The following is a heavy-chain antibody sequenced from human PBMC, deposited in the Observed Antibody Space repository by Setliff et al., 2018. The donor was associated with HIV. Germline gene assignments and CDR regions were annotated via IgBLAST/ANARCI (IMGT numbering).Heavy chain of an antibody. CDR2: IRTKAHGGTT. Sequence: PGGSLRLSCTASGFSFGDFALNWVRQAPGKGLEWIGFIRTKAHGGTTEYAASVRGRLTISRDNAKNSLYLQMDSLRVEDTTVYYCTRKLAPGHGMDVWGQGTTVTVSS. D-gene: IGHD3-3*02. CDR1: GFSFGDFA. V-gene: IGHV3-49*04. J-gene: IGHJ6*02. CDR3: TRKLAPGHGMDV.